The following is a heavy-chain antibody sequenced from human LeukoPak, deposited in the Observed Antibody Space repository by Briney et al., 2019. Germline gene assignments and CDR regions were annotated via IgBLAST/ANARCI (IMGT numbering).Heavy chain of an antibody. D-gene: IGHD3-16*02. CDR3: ARVRELSLFSYYYYMDV. CDR2: INHSGST. V-gene: IGHV4-34*01. Sequence: PSETLSLTCAVYGGSFSGYYWSWIRQPPGKGLEWIGEINHSGSTNYNPSLKSRVTISVDTSKNQFSLKLSSVTAADTAVYYCARVRELSLFSYYYYMDVWGKGTTVTVSS. CDR1: GGSFSGYY. J-gene: IGHJ6*03.